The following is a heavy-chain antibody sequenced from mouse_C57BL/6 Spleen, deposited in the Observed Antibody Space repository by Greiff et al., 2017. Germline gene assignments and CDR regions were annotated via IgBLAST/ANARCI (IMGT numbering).Heavy chain of an antibody. D-gene: IGHD2-3*01. CDR3: ARSYDGYNGAWFAY. Sequence: EVMLVESGPELVKPGASVKIPCKASGYTFTDYNMDWVKQSHGKSLEWIGDINPNNGGTIYNQKFKGKATLTVDKSSSTAYMELRSLTSEDTAVYYCARSYDGYNGAWFAYWGQGTLVTVSA. CDR2: INPNNGGT. CDR1: GYTFTDYN. V-gene: IGHV1-18*01. J-gene: IGHJ3*01.